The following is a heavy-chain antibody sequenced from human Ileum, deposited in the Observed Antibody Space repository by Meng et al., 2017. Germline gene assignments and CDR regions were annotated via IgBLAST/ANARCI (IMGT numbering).Heavy chain of an antibody. D-gene: IGHD3-9*01. Sequence: QVQRVQSGAAVKKPGASVKVSCKASGYTFTRYAMHWVRQAPGQRLEWMGWINTGNGDAKYSQRFQGRVTITRDTSASTVYMELSSLRSEDTTVYYCARGHQNYDILTGSYWGQGTLVTVSS. CDR3: ARGHQNYDILTGSY. J-gene: IGHJ4*02. V-gene: IGHV1-3*04. CDR2: INTGNGDA. CDR1: GYTFTRYA.